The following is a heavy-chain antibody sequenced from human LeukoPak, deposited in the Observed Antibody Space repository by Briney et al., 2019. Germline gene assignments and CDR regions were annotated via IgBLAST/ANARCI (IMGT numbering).Heavy chain of an antibody. CDR1: GFTFSSYA. Sequence: GGSVRLSCAASGFTFSSYAMSWVRQAPGKGLEWASAISGSGGGTYYADSVKGRFTISRDNSKNTLYLQMNSLRADDTAVYYCAKRAPGSNSYFDYWGQGTLVTVSS. CDR3: AKRAPGSNSYFDY. D-gene: IGHD4-11*01. V-gene: IGHV3-23*01. J-gene: IGHJ4*02. CDR2: ISGSGGGT.